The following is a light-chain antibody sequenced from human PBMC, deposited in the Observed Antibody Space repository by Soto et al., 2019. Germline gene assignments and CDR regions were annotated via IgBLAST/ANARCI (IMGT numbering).Light chain of an antibody. CDR2: LGS. V-gene: IGKV2-28*01. J-gene: IGKJ1*01. CDR3: MQGTHWPRT. CDR1: QSLLYSNGYNY. Sequence: DIVMAQSPLSLPVTPGEPAAISCMASQSLLYSNGYNYLDWYLQKPGQSPQLLIYLGSNRASGVPDRFSGSGSGTDFTLKISRVEAEDVGVYYCMQGTHWPRTFGQGTKVDIK.